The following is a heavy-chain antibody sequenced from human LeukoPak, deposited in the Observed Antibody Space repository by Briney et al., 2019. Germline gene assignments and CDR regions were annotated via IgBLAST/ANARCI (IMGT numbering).Heavy chain of an antibody. Sequence: ASVKVSCKASGYTFTGYYMHWVRQAPGQGLEWMGWINAGNGNTQYSQKFQGRVTITRDTSASTAYMELSNLRSEDTAVYYCARGAPIRVAVAATFDPWGQGTLVTVPS. D-gene: IGHD6-19*01. CDR2: INAGNGNT. CDR1: GYTFTGYY. CDR3: ARGAPIRVAVAATFDP. V-gene: IGHV1-3*01. J-gene: IGHJ5*02.